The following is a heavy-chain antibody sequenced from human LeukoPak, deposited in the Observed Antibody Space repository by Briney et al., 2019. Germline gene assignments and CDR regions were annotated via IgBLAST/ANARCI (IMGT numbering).Heavy chain of an antibody. D-gene: IGHD4-23*01. V-gene: IGHV4-34*01. CDR3: ARTNSPQRSRPFGY. Sequence: SETLSLTCAVYGGSFSGYSWNWIRQPPGKGLEWIGEINDSGSTNYNSSLNSRVIISVDTSKNQFSLKLRSVTAADTAVYYCARTNSPQRSRPFGYWGQGSLVTVSS. CDR1: GGSFSGYS. J-gene: IGHJ4*02. CDR2: INDSGST.